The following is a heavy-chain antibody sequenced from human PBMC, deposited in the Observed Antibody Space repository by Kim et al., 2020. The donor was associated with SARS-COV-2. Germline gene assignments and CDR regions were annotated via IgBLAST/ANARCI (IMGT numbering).Heavy chain of an antibody. J-gene: IGHJ4*02. CDR3: AKENGLGGGSCYSC. D-gene: IGHD2-15*01. Sequence: ADSVRGRFTISRDNCKNTLNQEMNSVRDEDRAIYYCAKENGLGGGSCYSCWGQGTLVTVSS. V-gene: IGHV3-23*01.